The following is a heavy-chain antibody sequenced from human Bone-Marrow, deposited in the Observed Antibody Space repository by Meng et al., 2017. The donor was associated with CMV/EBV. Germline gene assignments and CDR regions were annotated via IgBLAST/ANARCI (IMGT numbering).Heavy chain of an antibody. V-gene: IGHV1-46*01. CDR3: ARGYSSGWRYWYFDL. J-gene: IGHJ2*01. D-gene: IGHD6-19*01. CDR1: GYTFTSYY. CDR2: INPSGGST. Sequence: QGQLGQSGAEVKKPGASVKVSCKASGYTFTSYYMHWVRQAPGQGLEWMGIINPSGGSTSYAQKFQGRVTMTRDTSTSTVYMELSSLRSEDTAVYYCARGYSSGWRYWYFDLWGRGTLVTVSS.